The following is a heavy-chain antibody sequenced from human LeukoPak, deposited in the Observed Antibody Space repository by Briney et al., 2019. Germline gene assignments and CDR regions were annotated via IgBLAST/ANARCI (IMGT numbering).Heavy chain of an antibody. CDR3: ARSSIIAAAGPYYFDY. D-gene: IGHD6-13*01. Sequence: SVKVSCKASGGTFNSYAISWVRQAPGQGLEWMGGIIPMSDTANYPQKFRGRLTITADIPTSTVYMELSSLRSEDTAVYYCARSSIIAAAGPYYFDYWGQGTLVTVSS. CDR2: IIPMSDTA. CDR1: GGTFNSYA. V-gene: IGHV1-69*06. J-gene: IGHJ4*02.